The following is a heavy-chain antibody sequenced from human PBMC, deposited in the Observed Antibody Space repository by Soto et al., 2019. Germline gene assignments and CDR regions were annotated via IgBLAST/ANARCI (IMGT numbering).Heavy chain of an antibody. Sequence: SETLSLTCTVSGGSISSGGYYWSWIRQHPGKGLEWIGYIYYSGSTYYNPSLKSRVTISVDTSKNQFSLKLSSVTAADTAVYYCARGRYCTNGVCGGMDVWGQGTTVTVSS. CDR1: GGSISSGGYY. J-gene: IGHJ6*02. CDR2: IYYSGST. V-gene: IGHV4-31*03. D-gene: IGHD2-8*01. CDR3: ARGRYCTNGVCGGMDV.